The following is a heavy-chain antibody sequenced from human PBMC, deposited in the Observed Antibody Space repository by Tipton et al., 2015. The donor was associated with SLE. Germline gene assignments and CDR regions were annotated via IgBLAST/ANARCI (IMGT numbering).Heavy chain of an antibody. V-gene: IGHV4-39*07. Sequence: TLSLTCTVSGGSISSSSYYWGWIRQPPGKGLEWIGSIYYSGSTYYNPSLKSRVTISVDTSKNQFSLKLSSVTAADTAVYYCSCGYSYGFDYWGQGTLVPVSS. J-gene: IGHJ4*02. D-gene: IGHD5-18*01. CDR3: SCGYSYGFDY. CDR2: IYYSGST. CDR1: GGSISSSSYY.